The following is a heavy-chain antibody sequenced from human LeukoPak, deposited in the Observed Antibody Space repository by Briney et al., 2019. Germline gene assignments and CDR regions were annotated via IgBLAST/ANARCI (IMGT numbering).Heavy chain of an antibody. Sequence: GESLKISCKASGYSFNSYWIAWVRQMPGKGLEWMGILYPDDSDTRYSPSFQGQVTISADKSISTAYLQWSSLEASDTAMYYCARQASLAYFDFWGQGTLVTVSS. CDR2: LYPDDSDT. V-gene: IGHV5-51*01. CDR3: ARQASLAYFDF. D-gene: IGHD6-6*01. CDR1: GYSFNSYW. J-gene: IGHJ4*02.